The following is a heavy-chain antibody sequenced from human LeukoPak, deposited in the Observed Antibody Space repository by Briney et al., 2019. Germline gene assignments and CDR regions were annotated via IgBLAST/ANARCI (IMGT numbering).Heavy chain of an antibody. D-gene: IGHD6-19*01. V-gene: IGHV4-59*01. CDR1: GGSISSYY. CDR3: AGPGAVAGTGFQH. J-gene: IGHJ1*01. CDR2: IYYSGST. Sequence: SETLSLTCTVSGGSISSYYWSWIRQPLGKGLEWIGYIYYSGSTNYNPSLKSRVTISVDTSKNQFSLKLSSVTAADTAVYYCAGPGAVAGTGFQHWGQGTLVTVSS.